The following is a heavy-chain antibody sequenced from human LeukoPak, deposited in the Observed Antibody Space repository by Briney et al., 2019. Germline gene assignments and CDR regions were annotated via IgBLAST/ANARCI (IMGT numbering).Heavy chain of an antibody. CDR1: GGSISSGDYY. D-gene: IGHD3-22*01. CDR2: IYYSGST. J-gene: IGHJ4*02. Sequence: PSETLSLTCTVSGGSISSGDYYWSWIRQPPGKGLEWIGYIYYSGSTCYNPSLKSRVTISVDTSKDQFSLKLSSVTAADTAVYYCASSFDYYDSSGYPYWGQGTPVTVSS. V-gene: IGHV4-30-4*01. CDR3: ASSFDYYDSSGYPY.